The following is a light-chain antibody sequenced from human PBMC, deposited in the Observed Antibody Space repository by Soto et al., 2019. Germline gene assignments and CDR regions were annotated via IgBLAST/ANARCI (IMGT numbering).Light chain of an antibody. V-gene: IGKV3-15*01. CDR2: GAS. CDR3: QQRSNWPIT. Sequence: ETLITQTPATLSVSPGERATLSCRASQSVSSNLAWYQQKPGQAPRLLIYGASTRATGIPARFSGSGSGTDFTLTISSLEPEDFAVYYCQQRSNWPITFGQGTRLEIK. CDR1: QSVSSN. J-gene: IGKJ5*01.